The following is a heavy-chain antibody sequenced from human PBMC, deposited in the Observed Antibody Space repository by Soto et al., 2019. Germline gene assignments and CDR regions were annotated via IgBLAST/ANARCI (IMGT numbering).Heavy chain of an antibody. CDR2: INSDGSST. V-gene: IGHV3-74*01. Sequence: GGSLRLSCAASGFTFSSYWMHWVRQAPGKGLVWVSRINSDGSSTSYADSVKGRFTISRDNAKNTLYLQMNSLGAEDTAVYYCAVALAGPTAIGYWGQGTLVTVSS. CDR3: AVALAGPTAIGY. J-gene: IGHJ4*02. D-gene: IGHD6-19*01. CDR1: GFTFSSYW.